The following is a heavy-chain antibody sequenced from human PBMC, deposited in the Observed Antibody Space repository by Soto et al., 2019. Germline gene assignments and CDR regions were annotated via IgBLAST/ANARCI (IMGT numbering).Heavy chain of an antibody. V-gene: IGHV1-8*01. Sequence: ASVKVSCKASGYTFTIYDINCVLQSTVQGLEGMGWMNPNSGNTGYAQKFQGRVTMTRNTSISTAYMELSSLRSEDTAVYYCARGQRYYDFWSGYYQSGYYGMDVWGQGTTVTVSS. CDR2: MNPNSGNT. D-gene: IGHD3-3*01. CDR1: GYTFTIYD. J-gene: IGHJ6*02. CDR3: ARGQRYYDFWSGYYQSGYYGMDV.